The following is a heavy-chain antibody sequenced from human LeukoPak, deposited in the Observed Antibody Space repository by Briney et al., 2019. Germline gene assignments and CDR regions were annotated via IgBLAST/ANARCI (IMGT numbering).Heavy chain of an antibody. Sequence: KPSGTLSLTCAVSGGSISSTNWWTWVRQPPGEGLEWIGEVDHSGYTNYNASLKSRVTISVDTSKNQFSLKLSSVTAAATAVYYCAREEAAYCSSTSCYGLRGHYYYYYGMDVWGKGTTVTVSS. D-gene: IGHD2-2*01. CDR1: GGSISSTNW. CDR3: AREEAAYCSSTSCYGLRGHYYYYYGMDV. J-gene: IGHJ6*04. CDR2: VDHSGYT. V-gene: IGHV4-4*02.